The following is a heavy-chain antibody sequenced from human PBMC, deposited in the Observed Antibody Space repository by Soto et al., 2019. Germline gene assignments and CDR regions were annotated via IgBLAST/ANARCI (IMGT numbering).Heavy chain of an antibody. D-gene: IGHD3-10*01. V-gene: IGHV4-34*01. J-gene: IGHJ4*02. CDR2: INHSGST. CDR1: GGSFSGYY. Sequence: PSETLSLTGAVYGGSFSGYYCSWIRQPPGKGLEWIGEINHSGSTNYNPSLKSRVTISVDTSKNQFSLKLSSVTAADTAVYYCARGQYYYGSGSNPVSYFDYWGQGKLVTV. CDR3: ARGQYYYGSGSNPVSYFDY.